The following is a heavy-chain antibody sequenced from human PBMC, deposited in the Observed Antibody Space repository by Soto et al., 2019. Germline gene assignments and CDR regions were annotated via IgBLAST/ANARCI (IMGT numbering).Heavy chain of an antibody. J-gene: IGHJ4*02. CDR2: FDPEDGET. CDR3: ATDVVGSSWDDFDH. D-gene: IGHD6-13*01. CDR1: GYTLTELS. Sequence: GASVKVSCKVSGYTLTELSMHWVRQAPGKGLEWMGGFDPEDGETIYAQKFQGRVTMTEDTSTDTAYMELSSLRSEDTAVYYCATDVVGSSWDDFDHWGQGTLVTVSS. V-gene: IGHV1-24*01.